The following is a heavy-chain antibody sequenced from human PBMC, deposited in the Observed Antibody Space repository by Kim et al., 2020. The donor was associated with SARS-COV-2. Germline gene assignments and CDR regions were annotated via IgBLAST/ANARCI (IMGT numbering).Heavy chain of an antibody. J-gene: IGHJ2*01. CDR2: IYYSGST. CDR1: GGSISSYY. D-gene: IGHD6-13*01. CDR3: ARRVTYSSSKHWYFDL. V-gene: IGHV4-59*08. Sequence: SETLSLTCTVSGGSISSYYWSWIRQPPGKGLEWIGYIYYSGSTNYNPSLKSRVTISVDTSKNQFSLKLSSVTAADTAVYYCARRVTYSSSKHWYFDLWGRGTLVTVSS.